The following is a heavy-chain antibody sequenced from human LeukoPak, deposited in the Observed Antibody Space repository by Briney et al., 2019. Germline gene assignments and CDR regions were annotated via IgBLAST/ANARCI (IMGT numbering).Heavy chain of an antibody. Sequence: ASVKVSCKISGYSLTELAIHWVRQAPGKRLEWMGGSDPEDVKTSFAEKFQGRVTFTEDTSTDTAFMELSRLRSDDTAVYYCATFQAYANSGHLRPYFDYWGKGTLVTVSS. V-gene: IGHV1-24*01. CDR1: GYSLTELA. CDR3: ATFQAYANSGHLRPYFDY. CDR2: SDPEDVKT. D-gene: IGHD3-22*01. J-gene: IGHJ4*02.